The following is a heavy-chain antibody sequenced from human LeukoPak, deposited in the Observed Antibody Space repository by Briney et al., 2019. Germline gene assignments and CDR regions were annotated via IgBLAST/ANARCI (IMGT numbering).Heavy chain of an antibody. J-gene: IGHJ2*01. CDR3: AKDSNSSWYWYFDL. CDR2: IGGSGGST. V-gene: IGHV3-23*01. D-gene: IGHD6-13*01. CDR1: GSSFSNFA. Sequence: GGSLRLSCAASGSSFSNFAMTWVRQAPGKGLEWVSAIGGSGGSTYYADSVKGRFTISRDNSKNTLYLQMNSLRAEDTAVYYCAKDSNSSWYWYFDLWGRGTLVTVSS.